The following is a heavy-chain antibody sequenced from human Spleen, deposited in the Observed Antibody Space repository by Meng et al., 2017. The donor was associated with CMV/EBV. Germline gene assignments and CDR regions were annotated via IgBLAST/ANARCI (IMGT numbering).Heavy chain of an antibody. V-gene: IGHV4-34*01. CDR1: GGSVRGYY. J-gene: IGHJ5*02. CDR2: INHSGST. D-gene: IGHD6-13*01. Sequence: AVYGGSVRGYYWSGIRQPPGKGLEWIGEINHSGSTNYNPSLKSRVTISVDTSKNQFSLKLSSVTAADTAVYYCARRGSSWYRNWFDPWGQGTLVTVSS. CDR3: ARRGSSWYRNWFDP.